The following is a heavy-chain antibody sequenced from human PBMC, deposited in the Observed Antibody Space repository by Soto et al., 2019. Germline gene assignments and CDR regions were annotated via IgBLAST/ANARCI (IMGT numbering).Heavy chain of an antibody. V-gene: IGHV3-21*01. J-gene: IGHJ3*02. CDR1: GFTFSSYS. CDR3: AGNRLYCSSTSCLDSDI. Sequence: GGSLRLSCAASGFTFSSYSMNWVRQAPGKGLEWVSSISSSSSYIYYADSVKGRFTISRDNAKNSLYLQMNSLRAEDTAVYYCAGNRLYCSSTSCLDSDIWGQGTMVTVSS. D-gene: IGHD2-2*01. CDR2: ISSSSSYI.